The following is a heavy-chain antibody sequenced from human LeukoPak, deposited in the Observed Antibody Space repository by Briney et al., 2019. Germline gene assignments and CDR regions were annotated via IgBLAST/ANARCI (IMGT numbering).Heavy chain of an antibody. J-gene: IGHJ4*02. CDR1: GYSFTSHY. CDR2: INPSGSST. Sequence: ASVKVSCKASGYSFTSHYMHWVRQAPGQGLEWLGLINPSGSSTLYAQKFQGRVTMTRDMSTTTDYMELSSLRSEDTAVYYCARSRQIQLWLEFDYWGQGTLVTVSS. CDR3: ARSRQIQLWLEFDY. V-gene: IGHV1-46*01. D-gene: IGHD5-18*01.